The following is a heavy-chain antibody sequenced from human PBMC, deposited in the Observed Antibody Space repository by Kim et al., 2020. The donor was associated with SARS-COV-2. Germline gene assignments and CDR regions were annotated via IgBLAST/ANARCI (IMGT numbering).Heavy chain of an antibody. J-gene: IGHJ3*02. V-gene: IGHV5-51*01. CDR1: GYSFTSYW. CDR3: ARHYYYGSGSYYANDAFDI. D-gene: IGHD3-10*01. Sequence: GESLKISCKGSGYSFTSYWIGWVRQMPGKGLEWMGIIYPGDSDTRYSPSFQGQVTISADKSISTAYLQWSSLKASDTAMYYCARHYYYGSGSYYANDAFDIWGQGTMVTVSS. CDR2: IYPGDSDT.